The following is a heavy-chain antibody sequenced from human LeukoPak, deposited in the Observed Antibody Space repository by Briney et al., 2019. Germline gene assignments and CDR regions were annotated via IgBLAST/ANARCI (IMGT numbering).Heavy chain of an antibody. Sequence: GGSLRLSCAASGFIFSNYAMNWARQAPGKGLEWVASINHNGNVNYYVDSVKGRFTISRDNAKNSLYLQMSNLRAEDTAVYFCARGGGLDVWGQGATVTVSS. CDR2: INHNGNVN. CDR1: GFIFSNYA. J-gene: IGHJ6*02. D-gene: IGHD3-16*01. V-gene: IGHV3-7*03. CDR3: ARGGGLDV.